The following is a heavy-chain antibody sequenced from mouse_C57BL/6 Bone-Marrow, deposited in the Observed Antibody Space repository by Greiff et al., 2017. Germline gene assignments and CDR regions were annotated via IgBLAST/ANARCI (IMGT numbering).Heavy chain of an antibody. Sequence: EVQLVESGGGLVQPKGSLKLSCAASGFTFNTYAMHWVRQAPGKGLEWVARIRSKSSNYATYYADSVKDRFTISRDDSQSMLYLQMNNLKTEDTAMYYCVRDRNGSSLHYYAMDYWGQGTSVTVSS. CDR3: VRDRNGSSLHYYAMDY. J-gene: IGHJ4*01. D-gene: IGHD1-1*01. CDR1: GFTFNTYA. CDR2: IRSKSSNYAT. V-gene: IGHV10-3*01.